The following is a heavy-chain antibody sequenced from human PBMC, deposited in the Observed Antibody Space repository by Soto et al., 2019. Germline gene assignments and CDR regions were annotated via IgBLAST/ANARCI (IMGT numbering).Heavy chain of an antibody. Sequence: TGGSLRLSCAASGFTFSSFEMIWVRQAPGKGLEWISYISDSGRTMYYADSVKGRFTISRDNAKNSLYLQMNSLRVEDTALYYCARSTVTSDWGQRTLVTVSS. CDR1: GFTFSSFE. J-gene: IGHJ4*02. CDR3: ARSTVTSD. D-gene: IGHD4-17*01. CDR2: ISDSGRTM. V-gene: IGHV3-48*03.